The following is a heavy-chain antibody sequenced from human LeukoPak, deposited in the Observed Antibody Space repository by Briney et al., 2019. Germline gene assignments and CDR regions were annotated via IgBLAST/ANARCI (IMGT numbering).Heavy chain of an antibody. V-gene: IGHV3-30*03. CDR3: ARTFRGIDY. J-gene: IGHJ4*02. CDR2: ISYDGSNK. Sequence: PGGSLRLSCAASGXTFSSYGMHWVRQAPGKGLEWVAVISYDGSNKYYADSVKGRFTISRDNAKNSLYLQMNSLRAEDTAVYYCARTFRGIDYWGQGTLVTVSS. D-gene: IGHD3-10*01. CDR1: GXTFSSYG.